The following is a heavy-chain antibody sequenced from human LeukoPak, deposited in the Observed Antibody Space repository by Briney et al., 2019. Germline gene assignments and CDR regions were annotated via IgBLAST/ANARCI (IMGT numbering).Heavy chain of an antibody. V-gene: IGHV3-30*02. D-gene: IGHD6-19*01. CDR3: AKGHIAVAGTGFDY. CDR2: IRYDGSNK. CDR1: GFTFSSYG. J-gene: IGHJ4*02. Sequence: GGSLRLSCAASGFTFSSYGLHWVRQAPGKGLEWVAFIRYDGSNKYYADSVKGRFTISRDNSKNTLYLQMNSLRAEDTAVYYCAKGHIAVAGTGFDYWGQGTLVTVSS.